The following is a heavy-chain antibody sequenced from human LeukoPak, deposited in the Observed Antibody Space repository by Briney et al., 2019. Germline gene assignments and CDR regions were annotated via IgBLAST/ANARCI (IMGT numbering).Heavy chain of an antibody. CDR2: INYSGST. CDR1: GFTLVDYA. CDR3: ARGFLCGAPAIKRHWFDP. D-gene: IGHD1-26*01. V-gene: IGHV4-59*01. J-gene: IGHJ5*02. Sequence: GSVTLSCTTSGFTLVDYAMGWLRQPPGKGLEWIGYINYSGSTNYNPSLKSRVTISVDTSKNQFSLKLSSVNAADTAVYYCARGFLCGAPAIKRHWFDPWGQGTLVTVSS.